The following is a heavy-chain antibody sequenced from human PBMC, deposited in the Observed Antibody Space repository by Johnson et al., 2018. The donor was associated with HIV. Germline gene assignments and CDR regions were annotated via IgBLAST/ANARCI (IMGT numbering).Heavy chain of an antibody. D-gene: IGHD3-22*01. CDR1: GFAFRTYW. V-gene: IGHV3-74*02. Sequence: VQLVESGGVVVQPGGSLRLSCAASGFAFRTYWMVWVRQVPGKRPVWVARIYTDGSRTTYAHSVKGRFTISRATSRNTLYLQMDSLRADDTAVYYCASGKIPYYYDGTGYRWATAFDSWGQGTMVTVSS. J-gene: IGHJ3*02. CDR2: IYTDGSRT. CDR3: ASGKIPYYYDGTGYRWATAFDS.